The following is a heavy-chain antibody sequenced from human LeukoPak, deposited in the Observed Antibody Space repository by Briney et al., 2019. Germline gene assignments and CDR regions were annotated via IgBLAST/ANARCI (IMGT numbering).Heavy chain of an antibody. Sequence: SETLSLTCTVSGGSISSSSYCWGWIRQPPGKGLEWIGSIYYSGSTYYNPSLKSRVTISVDTSKNQFSLKLSSVTAADTAVYYCAREQGGYYDSSGYYYVGYFQHWGQGTLVTVSS. CDR3: AREQGGYYDSSGYYYVGYFQH. CDR1: GGSISSSSYC. D-gene: IGHD3-22*01. V-gene: IGHV4-39*07. J-gene: IGHJ1*01. CDR2: IYYSGST.